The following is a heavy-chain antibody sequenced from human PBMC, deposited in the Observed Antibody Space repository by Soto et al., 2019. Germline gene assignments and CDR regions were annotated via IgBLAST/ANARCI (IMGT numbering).Heavy chain of an antibody. CDR3: TRVGIRGLETWFDP. CDR1: GGSVSSGSYY. J-gene: IGHJ5*02. CDR2: VYYSGRT. V-gene: IGHV4-61*01. Sequence: QVQLQESGPGLVKPSETLSLTCTVSGGSVSSGSYYWSWIRQPPGKALEWIGFVYYSGRTNYNPSIKSRVTLSVDPSKNQFSLKLSSVTATDTAVYYCTRVGIRGLETWFDPWGRGTLVTVSS. D-gene: IGHD3-10*01.